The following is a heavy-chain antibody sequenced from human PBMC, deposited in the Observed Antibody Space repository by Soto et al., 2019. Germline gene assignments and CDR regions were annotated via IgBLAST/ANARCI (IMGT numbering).Heavy chain of an antibody. CDR2: LSRGGGTT. J-gene: IGHJ3*01. Sequence: EAQLLESGGDWAQPGGSLRLSCAASGFTFSSHGMSWVRQAPGKGLEWIAGLSRGGGTTYYAEAVKGRFTNSRDNSKNTLDLIMNSLKVEDTALYYCAKDGQYRTDGFDVWGQGTMVTVSS. V-gene: IGHV3-23*01. D-gene: IGHD6-6*01. CDR1: GFTFSSHG. CDR3: AKDGQYRTDGFDV.